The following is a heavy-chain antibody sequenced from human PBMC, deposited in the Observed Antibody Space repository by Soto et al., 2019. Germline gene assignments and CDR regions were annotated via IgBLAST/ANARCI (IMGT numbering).Heavy chain of an antibody. V-gene: IGHV1-8*01. CDR2: MNPNSGNT. CDR3: ARGLLRQLLPDY. J-gene: IGHJ4*02. Sequence: ASVKVSCKASGYTFTSYDINWVRQATGQGLEWMGWMNPNSGNTGYAQKFQGRVTMTRNTSISTAYMELSSLRSEDTAVYYCARGLLRQLLPDYWGQGTLVTVSS. D-gene: IGHD6-13*01. CDR1: GYTFTSYD.